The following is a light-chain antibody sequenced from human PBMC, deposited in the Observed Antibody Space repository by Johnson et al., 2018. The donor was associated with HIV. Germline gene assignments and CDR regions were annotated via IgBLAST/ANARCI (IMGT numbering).Light chain of an antibody. Sequence: TQPPSVSAAPGQKVTISCSGSSYNIGNNLVSWYQQLPGSAPTLLIYENDKRPSGIPDRLSGSKSGTSVTLGITGLQTGDEADYYCGAWDGSLSVYVFGTGTKVTVL. CDR3: GAWDGSLSVYV. V-gene: IGLV1-51*02. CDR1: SYNIGNNL. CDR2: END. J-gene: IGLJ1*01.